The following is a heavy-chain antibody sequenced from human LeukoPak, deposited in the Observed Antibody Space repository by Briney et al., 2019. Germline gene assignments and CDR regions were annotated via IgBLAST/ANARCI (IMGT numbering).Heavy chain of an antibody. CDR2: ISSSYI. CDR3: ARGITGTTGIDY. J-gene: IGHJ4*02. V-gene: IGHV3-21*01. Sequence: GGSLRLSCAASGFTFSSYSMNWVRQAPGKGLEWVSSISSSYIYYADSVKGRFTISRDNAKNSLYLQMNSLRAEDTAVYYCARGITGTTGIDYWGQGTLVTVSS. CDR1: GFTFSSYS. D-gene: IGHD1-7*01.